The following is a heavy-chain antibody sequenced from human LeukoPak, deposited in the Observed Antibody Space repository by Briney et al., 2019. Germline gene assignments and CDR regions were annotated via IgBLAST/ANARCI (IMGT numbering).Heavy chain of an antibody. CDR1: GFTFSSYS. J-gene: IGHJ6*02. Sequence: PGGSLRLSCAASGFTFSSYSMNWVRQAPGKGLEWVSSISSSSSYIYYADSVKGRFTISRDNAKNSLHLQMNSLRAEDTAVYYCARDRYCSSTSCYIYYYYYGMDVWGQGTTVTVSS. V-gene: IGHV3-21*01. CDR2: ISSSSSYI. CDR3: ARDRYCSSTSCYIYYYYYGMDV. D-gene: IGHD2-2*02.